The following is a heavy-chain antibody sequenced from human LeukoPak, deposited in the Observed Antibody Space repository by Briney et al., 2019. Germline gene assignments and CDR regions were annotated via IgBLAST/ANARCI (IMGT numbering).Heavy chain of an antibody. CDR2: ISYDGSNK. V-gene: IGHV3-30*04. Sequence: GRSLRLSCAASGFTFSSYAMQWVRQAPGKGLEWVAVISYDGSNKYYADCVKGRFTISRDNSKNTLYLQMHSLRAEDTAVYYCARDHKDYLVDYWGQGPLVTVSS. CDR1: GFTFSSYA. J-gene: IGHJ4*02. D-gene: IGHD2/OR15-2a*01. CDR3: ARDHKDYLVDY.